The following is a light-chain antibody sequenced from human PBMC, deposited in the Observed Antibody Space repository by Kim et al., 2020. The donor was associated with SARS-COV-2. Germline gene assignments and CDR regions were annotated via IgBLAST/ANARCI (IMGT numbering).Light chain of an antibody. Sequence: SYELTQPPSVSVAPGKTARITCGGNHIGSKSVHWYQQKPGQAPVLGIYYDSDRPSGIPERFSGSNSGNAATLTISRVEAGDEADYYCQVWDSSSDHPVFGGGTQLTVL. V-gene: IGLV3-21*04. CDR2: YDS. CDR1: HIGSKS. J-gene: IGLJ3*02. CDR3: QVWDSSSDHPV.